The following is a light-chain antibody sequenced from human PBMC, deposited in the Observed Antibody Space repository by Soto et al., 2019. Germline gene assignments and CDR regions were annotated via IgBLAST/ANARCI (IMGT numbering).Light chain of an antibody. CDR2: DAS. V-gene: IGKV1-33*01. Sequence: DIQMTQSPSSLSASVGDRVTITCQASQDISNYLNWYQQKPGKAPKLLIYDASNLETGVPSRFSGSGPGTDFTFTISSLQPEDIATYYCQQYDNPPITFGQGTRLEIK. CDR1: QDISNY. CDR3: QQYDNPPIT. J-gene: IGKJ5*01.